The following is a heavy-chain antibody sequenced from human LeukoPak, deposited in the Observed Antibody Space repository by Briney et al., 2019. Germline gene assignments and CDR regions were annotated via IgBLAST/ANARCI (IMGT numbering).Heavy chain of an antibody. V-gene: IGHV3-43*01. D-gene: IGHD5-18*01. J-gene: IGHJ4*02. CDR1: GFTFEDYA. CDR3: AKTIGGYNYGADH. Sequence: GGSLRLSCAASGFTFEDYAMQWVRQGPGKGLEWVSLIGWDGGSTYYADSVKGRFTISRDNSKNSLYLQMNSLRTEDTALYYCAKTIGGYNYGADHWGQGTLVTVSS. CDR2: IGWDGGST.